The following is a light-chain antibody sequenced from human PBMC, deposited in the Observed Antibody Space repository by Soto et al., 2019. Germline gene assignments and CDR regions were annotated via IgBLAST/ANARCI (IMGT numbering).Light chain of an antibody. CDR2: GAS. CDR3: HQYGSSPRT. Sequence: EIVLTQSPGTLSLSPGERATLSCRASQSVSSSYLAWYQQKPGKAPRLLIYGASSRATGIPDRFSGSGYGTDFSLTISRLEPEDFAVYYCHQYGSSPRTFGQGTKVEIK. J-gene: IGKJ1*01. CDR1: QSVSSSY. V-gene: IGKV3-20*01.